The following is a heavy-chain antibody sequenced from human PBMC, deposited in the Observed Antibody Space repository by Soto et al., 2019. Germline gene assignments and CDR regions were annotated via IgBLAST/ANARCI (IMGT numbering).Heavy chain of an antibody. Sequence: GGSLRLSCAASGFSFITYSMNWVRQAPGKGLEWISYISNSGSTIYYADSVKGRFTISRDNAKDSLYLQMNSLRAEDTAVYYCARAMIVDRVAFDYWGQGTLVTVSS. V-gene: IGHV3-48*01. CDR3: ARAMIVDRVAFDY. CDR2: ISNSGSTI. J-gene: IGHJ4*02. D-gene: IGHD3-22*01. CDR1: GFSFITYS.